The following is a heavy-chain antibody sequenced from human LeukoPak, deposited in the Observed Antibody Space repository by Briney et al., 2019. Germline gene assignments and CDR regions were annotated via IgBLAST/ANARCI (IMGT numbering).Heavy chain of an antibody. CDR3: ARDRIAARLFDP. CDR2: ISAYNGNT. Sequence: ASVKVSCKASGYTFTSYGISWVRQAPGQGLEWMGWISAYNGNTNYAQKLQGRVTMTKDTSTSTAYMELRSLRSEDTAVYYCARDRIAARLFDPWGQGTLVTVSS. CDR1: GYTFTSYG. J-gene: IGHJ5*02. D-gene: IGHD6-6*01. V-gene: IGHV1-18*01.